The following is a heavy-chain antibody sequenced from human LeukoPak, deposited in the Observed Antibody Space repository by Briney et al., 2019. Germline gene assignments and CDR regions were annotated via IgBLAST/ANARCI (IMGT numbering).Heavy chain of an antibody. D-gene: IGHD4-23*01. CDR1: GFIFSYYG. CDR2: ISDSGDAT. V-gene: IGHV3-23*01. Sequence: GGSLRLSCEVSGFIFSYYGMNWVRQAPGKGLEWVSAISDSGDATYYADSVKGRFTISRDNSKSTLYLQMHNLRAEDTALYYCAKERGHSKPFDYWGQGTLVTVSS. J-gene: IGHJ4*02. CDR3: AKERGHSKPFDY.